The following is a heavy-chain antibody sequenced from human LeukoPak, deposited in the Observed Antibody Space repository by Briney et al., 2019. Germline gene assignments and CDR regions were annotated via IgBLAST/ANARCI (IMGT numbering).Heavy chain of an antibody. Sequence: RASVKVSCKASGGTFSSYTISWVRQAPGQGLEWMGRIIPILGIANYAQKFQGRVMITADKSTSTAYMELSSLRSEDTAVYYCVPYSSGRNTIDYWGQGTLVTVSS. CDR1: GGTFSSYT. CDR3: VPYSSGRNTIDY. J-gene: IGHJ4*02. V-gene: IGHV1-69*02. CDR2: IIPILGIA. D-gene: IGHD6-19*01.